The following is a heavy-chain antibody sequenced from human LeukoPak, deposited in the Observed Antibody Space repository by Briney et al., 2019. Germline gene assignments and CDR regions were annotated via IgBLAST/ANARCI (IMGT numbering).Heavy chain of an antibody. CDR2: IRASDGRT. J-gene: IGHJ4*02. CDR1: GFTFSSSS. Sequence: PGGSLRLSCVASGFTFSSSSMSWVRQAPGKGLECVPSIRASDGRTYYGDSVEGRFTISRDNSKNTLYLQMNSLRAEDTAVYYCAKLVNYWGQGLLVTVSS. D-gene: IGHD2-21*01. V-gene: IGHV3-23*01. CDR3: AKLVNY.